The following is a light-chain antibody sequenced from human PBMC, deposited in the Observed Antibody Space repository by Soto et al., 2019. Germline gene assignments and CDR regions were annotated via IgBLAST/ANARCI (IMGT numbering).Light chain of an antibody. CDR3: KSYDSSLSGYV. Sequence: QSPQTQVPSVSGARGQRVTIACTRRSSNLGAGYDVHWYQPLPGTAPKLLIYANTNRPSGVPDRFSGSKSGTSASLAISGLRAEDEADYYCKSYDSSLSGYVFGTGTKVTVL. CDR2: ANT. J-gene: IGLJ1*01. CDR1: SSNLGAGYD. V-gene: IGLV1-40*01.